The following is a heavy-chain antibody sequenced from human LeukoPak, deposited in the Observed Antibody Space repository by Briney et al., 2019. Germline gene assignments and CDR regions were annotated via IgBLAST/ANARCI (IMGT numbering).Heavy chain of an antibody. CDR3: AKIPYCSTTSCYRTYGMDV. D-gene: IGHD2-2*01. CDR1: GFTFSAYW. V-gene: IGHV3-74*01. CDR2: ISTYGSIT. Sequence: GGSLRLSCAASGFTFSAYWMHWVRHAPGKGLVWVSRISTYGSITTYADSVKGRFTISRDNSKNTLYLQMSSLRAEDTAVYYCAKIPYCSTTSCYRTYGMDVWGQGTTVTVSS. J-gene: IGHJ6*02.